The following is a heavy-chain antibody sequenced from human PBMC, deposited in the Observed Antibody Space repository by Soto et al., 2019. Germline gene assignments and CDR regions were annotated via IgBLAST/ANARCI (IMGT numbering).Heavy chain of an antibody. CDR3: AKAGTGCTIFGEFDP. CDR1: GGTFSSYA. J-gene: IGHJ5*02. D-gene: IGHD3-3*01. Sequence: SVQVSGKASGGTFSSYAISWVRQAPGQGLEWMGGIIPIFGTANYAQKLQGRVTITADESTSTAYMELSSLRSEDTAVYYFAKAGTGCTIFGEFDPWGQGTLVTVSS. CDR2: IIPIFGTA. V-gene: IGHV1-69*13.